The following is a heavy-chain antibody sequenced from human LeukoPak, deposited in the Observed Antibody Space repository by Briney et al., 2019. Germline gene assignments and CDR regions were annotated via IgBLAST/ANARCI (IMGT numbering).Heavy chain of an antibody. V-gene: IGHV4-59*10. J-gene: IGHJ4*02. D-gene: IGHD3-22*01. CDR3: ARTPIYYFDNSGYYN. CDR1: GGSFSGYY. Sequence: SETLSLTCAVYGGSFSGYYWSWTRQPAGKGLEWIGLIYSSGSTSYNPSLKSRVTMSVDTSKKQFSLRLSSVTAADTAVYYCARTPIYYFDNSGYYNWGQGTLVTVSS. CDR2: IYSSGST.